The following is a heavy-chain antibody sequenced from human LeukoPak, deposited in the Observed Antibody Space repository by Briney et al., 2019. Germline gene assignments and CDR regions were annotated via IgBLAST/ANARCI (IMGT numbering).Heavy chain of an antibody. Sequence: GSLRLSCAASGFTFSAYAMHWVRQAPGKGLEWMAVISYDGGNKYYADSVKGRFIISRDKSKNTLYLQMNSLRAEDTAVYYRARETEAFDYWGQGTLVTVSS. V-gene: IGHV3-30-3*01. J-gene: IGHJ4*02. CDR2: ISYDGGNK. CDR3: ARETEAFDY. CDR1: GFTFSAYA.